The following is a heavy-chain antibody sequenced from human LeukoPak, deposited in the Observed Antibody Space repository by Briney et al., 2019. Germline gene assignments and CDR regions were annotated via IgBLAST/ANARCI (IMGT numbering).Heavy chain of an antibody. D-gene: IGHD5-12*01. J-gene: IGHJ4*02. Sequence: SVEVSCKASGGTFSSYAISWVRQAPGQGLEWMGGIIPIFGTANYAQKFQGRVTITADESTSTAYMELSSLRSEDTAVYYCAREERDSGYDYFDYWGQGTLVTVSS. V-gene: IGHV1-69*01. CDR2: IIPIFGTA. CDR3: AREERDSGYDYFDY. CDR1: GGTFSSYA.